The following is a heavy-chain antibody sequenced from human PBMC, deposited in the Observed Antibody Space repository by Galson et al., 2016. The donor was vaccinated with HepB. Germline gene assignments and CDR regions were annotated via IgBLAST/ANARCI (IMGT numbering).Heavy chain of an antibody. Sequence: SLRLSCAASGFTFRNYSMNWVRQAPGRGLEWVSSISSSSSFIYYADSMKGRFTISRGNAKNSLYLQMNSLRTDDTAVYYCARDCPDFRGYCIGGTSRYFDMWGQGTVVTVSS. CDR1: GFTFRNYS. CDR3: ARDCPDFRGYCIGGTSRYFDM. V-gene: IGHV3-21*06. CDR2: ISSSSSFI. J-gene: IGHJ3*02. D-gene: IGHD2-15*01.